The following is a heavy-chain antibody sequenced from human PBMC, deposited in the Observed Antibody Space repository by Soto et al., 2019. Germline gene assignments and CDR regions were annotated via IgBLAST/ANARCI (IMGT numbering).Heavy chain of an antibody. V-gene: IGHV1-18*01. CDR3: ARDKVGAIDY. CDR1: GYTFTTYD. CDR2: INTYNGNT. D-gene: IGHD1-26*01. Sequence: ASVKVSCKASGYTFTTYDISWVRQAPGQGLEWMGRINTYNGNTSYPQKLQGRLTMTRNTSISTAYMELSSLRSEDTAVYYCARDKVGAIDYWGQGTLVTVSS. J-gene: IGHJ4*02.